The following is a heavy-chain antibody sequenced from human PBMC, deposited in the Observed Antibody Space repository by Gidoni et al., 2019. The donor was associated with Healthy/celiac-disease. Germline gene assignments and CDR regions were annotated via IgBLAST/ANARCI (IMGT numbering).Heavy chain of an antibody. CDR3: ARSGAGYYGSGSQIGY. D-gene: IGHD3-10*01. Sequence: QVQLQESGPGLVKPSQTLSLTCTVSGGSISSGSYYWSWIRQPAGKGLDWIGRIYTSGSTNYNPSLKRRVTISVDTSKNQFSLKLSSVTAADTAVYYCARSGAGYYGSGSQIGYWGQGTLVTVSS. CDR2: IYTSGST. J-gene: IGHJ4*02. CDR1: GGSISSGSYY. V-gene: IGHV4-61*02.